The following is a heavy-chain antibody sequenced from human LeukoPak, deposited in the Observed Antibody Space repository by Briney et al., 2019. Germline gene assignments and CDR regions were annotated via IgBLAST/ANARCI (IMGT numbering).Heavy chain of an antibody. J-gene: IGHJ5*02. CDR1: GFTFSTYW. CDR3: ARGPQQLARPYNWFDP. Sequence: GGSLRLSCAASGFTFSTYWMHWVRQAPGKGLVWVSRINSDGGSTSYADSVKGRFTISRDNAKNSLCLQMDSLRAEDTAVYYCARGPQQLARPYNWFDPWGQGTLVTVSS. CDR2: INSDGGST. D-gene: IGHD6-13*01. V-gene: IGHV3-74*01.